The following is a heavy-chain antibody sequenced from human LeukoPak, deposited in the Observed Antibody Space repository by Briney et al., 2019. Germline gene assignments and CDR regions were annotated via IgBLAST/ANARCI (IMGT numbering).Heavy chain of an antibody. J-gene: IGHJ3*02. D-gene: IGHD2-21*02. Sequence: GGSLRLSCAASGFTVSSNYMSWVRQAPGKGLEWVSVIYSGGATFYADSVKGRFTISRDNSKNTLYLQMNSLRAEDTAVYYCARDQVDVWSLAYCGGDCYPDAFDIWGQGTMVTVSS. CDR2: IYSGGAT. CDR1: GFTVSSNY. V-gene: IGHV3-53*01. CDR3: ARDQVDVWSLAYCGGDCYPDAFDI.